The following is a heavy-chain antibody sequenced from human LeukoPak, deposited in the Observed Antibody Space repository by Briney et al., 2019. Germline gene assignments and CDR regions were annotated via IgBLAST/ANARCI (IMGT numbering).Heavy chain of an antibody. D-gene: IGHD3-22*01. CDR3: AKAYYYDSSGYYYEEYFQR. CDR1: GFTFSSYA. J-gene: IGHJ1*01. Sequence: GGSLRLSCAASGFTFSSYAMSWVRPAPGKGLEWVSAISGSGGSTYYADSVKGRFAISRDNSKNTLYLQMNSLRAEDTAVYYCAKAYYYDSSGYYYEEYFQRWGQGTLVTVSS. V-gene: IGHV3-23*01. CDR2: ISGSGGST.